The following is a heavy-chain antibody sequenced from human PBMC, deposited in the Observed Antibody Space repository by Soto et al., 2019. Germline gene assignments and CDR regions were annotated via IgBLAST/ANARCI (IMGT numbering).Heavy chain of an antibody. CDR1: GFTFSSYA. CDR3: ARVRFGELV. J-gene: IGHJ4*02. V-gene: IGHV3-23*01. D-gene: IGHD3-10*01. Sequence: EVQLLESGGGLVQPGGSLRLSCAASGFTFSSYAMSWVRQAPGKGLEWVSIIGVGGGDRYYPEPVKGRFTISRDNSRYTLYLEMNSLRDEDTAVYYCARVRFGELVWGQGTLVTVSS. CDR2: IGVGGGDR.